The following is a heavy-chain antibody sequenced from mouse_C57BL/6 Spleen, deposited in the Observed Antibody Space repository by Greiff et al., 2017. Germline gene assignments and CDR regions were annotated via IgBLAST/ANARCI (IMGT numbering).Heavy chain of an antibody. D-gene: IGHD4-1*02. V-gene: IGHV1-80*01. CDR1: GYAFSSYW. CDR3: ARRAPTGTFDY. J-gene: IGHJ2*01. Sequence: VQLQQSGAELVKPGASVKISCKASGYAFSSYWMNWVKQRPGKGLEWIGQIYPGDGDTNYNGKFKGKATLTADKSSSTAYMQLSSLTSEDSAVYFCARRAPTGTFDYWGQGTTLTVSS. CDR2: IYPGDGDT.